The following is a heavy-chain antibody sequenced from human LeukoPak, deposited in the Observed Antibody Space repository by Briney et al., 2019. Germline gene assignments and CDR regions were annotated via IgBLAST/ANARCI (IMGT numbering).Heavy chain of an antibody. Sequence: SVKVSCRASGGTFSSYAISWVRQAPGQGLEWMGGIIPIFGTANYAQKFQGRVTITADESTSTAYMELSSLRSEDTAVYYCARGGTSGSYYGSFYWGQGTLVTVSS. CDR1: GGTFSSYA. V-gene: IGHV1-69*13. J-gene: IGHJ4*02. D-gene: IGHD1-26*01. CDR2: IIPIFGTA. CDR3: ARGGTSGSYYGSFY.